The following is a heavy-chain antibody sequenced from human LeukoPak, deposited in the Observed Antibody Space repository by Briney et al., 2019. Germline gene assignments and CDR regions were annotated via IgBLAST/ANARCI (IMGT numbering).Heavy chain of an antibody. V-gene: IGHV3-64*01. J-gene: IGHJ4*02. Sequence: GGSLRLSCAASGFTFSSYAMHWVRQAPGKGLEYVSAISSNGGSTYYANSVKGRFTISRDNSKNTLYLQMGSLRAEDMAVYYCARDHCSGGSCYSRYWGQGTLVTVSS. CDR2: ISSNGGST. CDR3: ARDHCSGGSCYSRY. D-gene: IGHD2-15*01. CDR1: GFTFSSYA.